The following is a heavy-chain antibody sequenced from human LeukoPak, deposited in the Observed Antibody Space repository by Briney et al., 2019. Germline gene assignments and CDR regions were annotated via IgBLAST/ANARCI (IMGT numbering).Heavy chain of an antibody. Sequence: GGSLRLSCAASGFTFGDYAMHWVRQTPGKGLEWVSGISWNSGSKAYADSVKGRFTISRDNAKNSLYLQMNSLRAEDTAVYYCARVRWAATTRDAFDIWGQGTMVTVSS. V-gene: IGHV3-9*01. J-gene: IGHJ3*02. D-gene: IGHD4-23*01. CDR2: ISWNSGSK. CDR3: ARVRWAATTRDAFDI. CDR1: GFTFGDYA.